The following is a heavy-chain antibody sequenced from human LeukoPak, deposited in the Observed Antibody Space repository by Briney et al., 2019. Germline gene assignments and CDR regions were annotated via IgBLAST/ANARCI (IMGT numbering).Heavy chain of an antibody. V-gene: IGHV3-53*01. D-gene: IGHD6-19*01. CDR1: GFTVSSNY. J-gene: IGHJ4*02. CDR3: ARVVYSSGWPDFDY. CDR2: IYSGGST. Sequence: GGSLRLSCAASGFTVSSNYMSWVRQAPGKGLEEASVIYSGGSTYYADSVKGRFTISRDNSKNTLYLQMNSLRAEDTAVYYCARVVYSSGWPDFDYWGQGTLVTVSS.